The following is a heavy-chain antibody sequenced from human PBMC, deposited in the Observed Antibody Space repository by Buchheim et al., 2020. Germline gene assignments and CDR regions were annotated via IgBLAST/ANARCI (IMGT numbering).Heavy chain of an antibody. CDR2: IYYSGST. D-gene: IGHD2-8*01. CDR3: AAIVLMVYAQIDY. CDR1: GGSISSSSYY. Sequence: QLQLQESGPGLVKPSETLSLTCTVSGGSISSSSYYWGWIRQPPGKGLEWIGSIYYSGSTYYNPSLKRRVTISVDTSKNQFSLKLSSVTAADTAVYYCAAIVLMVYAQIDYWGQGTL. J-gene: IGHJ4*02. V-gene: IGHV4-39*07.